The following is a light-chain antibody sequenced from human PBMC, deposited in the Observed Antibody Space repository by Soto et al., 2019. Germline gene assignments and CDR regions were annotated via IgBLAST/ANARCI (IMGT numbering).Light chain of an antibody. J-gene: IGKJ1*01. CDR2: GTS. V-gene: IGKV3-20*01. CDR1: QSFTSRS. Sequence: ESVLTQSPGTLSLSPGEIATLSCRASQSFTSRSLAWYQQKPGLAPRLLISGTSNRAAGIPDRFSGSGSGTDFTLTISRLEPEDFAVYYCQQYDSSPRTFGQGTKVDI. CDR3: QQYDSSPRT.